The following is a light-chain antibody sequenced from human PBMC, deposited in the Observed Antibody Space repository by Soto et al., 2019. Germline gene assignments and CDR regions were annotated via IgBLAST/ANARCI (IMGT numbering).Light chain of an antibody. Sequence: DIQMTQSPSTLSVSLGDRVTITFRASQTISSWLAWYQQKPGKAPKLLISDASNLESGVPSRFSGSGFGTEFALTISSLQADDVATYHCQQYHSYSWTFGQGTKVDI. CDR1: QTISSW. V-gene: IGKV1-5*01. CDR2: DAS. CDR3: QQYHSYSWT. J-gene: IGKJ1*01.